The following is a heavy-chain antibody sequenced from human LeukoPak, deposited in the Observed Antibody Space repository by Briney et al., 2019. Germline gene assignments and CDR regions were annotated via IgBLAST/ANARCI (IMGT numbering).Heavy chain of an antibody. CDR1: GGSISSSSYY. V-gene: IGHV4-39*07. Sequence: PSETLSLTCTVSGGSISSSSYYWGWIRQPPGKGLEWIGSIYYSGSTYYKSSLKSRVTISVDTSKNQFSLKLSSVTAADTAVYYCARGITMVRGAEVLDYWGQGTLVTVSS. J-gene: IGHJ4*02. D-gene: IGHD3-10*01. CDR2: IYYSGST. CDR3: ARGITMVRGAEVLDY.